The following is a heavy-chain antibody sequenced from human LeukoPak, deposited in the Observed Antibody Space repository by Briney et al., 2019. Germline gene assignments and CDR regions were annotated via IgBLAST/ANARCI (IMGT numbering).Heavy chain of an antibody. D-gene: IGHD3-10*01. CDR3: ARGVLLWFGDPSRWFDP. CDR2: IYYSGST. J-gene: IGHJ5*02. CDR1: GGSISSGGYY. Sequence: KSSQTLSLTCIVSGGSISSGGYYWSWIRQHPGKGLEWIGYIYYSGSTNYNPSLKSRVTISVDTSKNQFSLKLSSVTAADTAVYYCARGVLLWFGDPSRWFDPWGQGTLVTVSP. V-gene: IGHV4-61*08.